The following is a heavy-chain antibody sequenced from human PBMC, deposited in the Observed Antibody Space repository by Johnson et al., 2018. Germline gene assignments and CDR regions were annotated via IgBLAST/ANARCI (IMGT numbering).Heavy chain of an antibody. CDR1: GGSISSYY. V-gene: IGHV3-49*05. Sequence: VQLQESGPGLVKXSETXSLXCSVSGGSISSYYWSWIRQPPGKGLEWVGFIRSKAYGGTTDYAASVKGRFNLSRDDSKSIAYLQMNILKTEDTAVYYCARGRYGDYSYFQHWGQGTLVTVSS. D-gene: IGHD4-17*01. CDR2: IRSKAYGGTT. CDR3: ARGRYGDYSYFQH. J-gene: IGHJ1*01.